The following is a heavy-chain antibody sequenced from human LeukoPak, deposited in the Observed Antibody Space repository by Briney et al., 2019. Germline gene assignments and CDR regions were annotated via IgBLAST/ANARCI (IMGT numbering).Heavy chain of an antibody. V-gene: IGHV4-39*01. J-gene: IGHJ6*03. Sequence: KPSETPSLTCTVSGGSISSSSYYWGWIRQPPGKGLEWIGSIYYSGSTYYNPSLKSRVTISVDTSKNQFSLKLSSVTAADTAVYYCASQLQFYYMDVWGKGTTVTVSS. CDR2: IYYSGST. D-gene: IGHD4-11*01. CDR3: ASQLQFYYMDV. CDR1: GGSISSSSYY.